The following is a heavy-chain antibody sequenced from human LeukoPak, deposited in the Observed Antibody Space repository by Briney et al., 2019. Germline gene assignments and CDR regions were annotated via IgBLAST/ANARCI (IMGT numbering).Heavy chain of an antibody. CDR1: GFTFSSYD. Sequence: GGSLRLSCAASGFTFSSYDMHWVRQVPGKGLEWVSAIGTAGNTYYPGSVKGRFTISRENAKNSLHLQMNSLRAGDMAVYYCARAGGSSGWYSFGYWGQGTLVSVSS. V-gene: IGHV3-13*04. CDR3: ARAGGSSGWYSFGY. D-gene: IGHD6-13*01. CDR2: IGTAGNT. J-gene: IGHJ4*02.